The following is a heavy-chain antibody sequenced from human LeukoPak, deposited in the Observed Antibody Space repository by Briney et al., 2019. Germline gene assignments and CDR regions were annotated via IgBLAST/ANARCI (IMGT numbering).Heavy chain of an antibody. Sequence: GGSLRLSCAASGFTFSSYAMHWVRQAPGKGLEWVAVISYDGSNKYYADSVKGRFTTSRDNSKNTLYLQMNSLRAEDTAVYYCAKSDSDYWYFDLWGRGTLVTVSS. J-gene: IGHJ2*01. CDR2: ISYDGSNK. CDR1: GFTFSSYA. D-gene: IGHD2-21*02. CDR3: AKSDSDYWYFDL. V-gene: IGHV3-30-3*01.